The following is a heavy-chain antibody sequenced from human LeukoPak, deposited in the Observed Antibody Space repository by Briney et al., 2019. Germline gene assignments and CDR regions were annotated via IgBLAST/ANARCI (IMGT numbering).Heavy chain of an antibody. CDR3: ARVDYGDYSKDFDY. Sequence: SETLSLTCTVSGYSISSGYFWGWIRQPPGKGLEWIGSIHHSGSTYYNPSLKSRVTISVDTSKYQFSLKLTSVTAADTAVYYCARVDYGDYSKDFDYWGQGTLVTVSS. CDR2: IHHSGST. J-gene: IGHJ4*02. D-gene: IGHD4-17*01. CDR1: GYSISSGYF. V-gene: IGHV4-38-2*02.